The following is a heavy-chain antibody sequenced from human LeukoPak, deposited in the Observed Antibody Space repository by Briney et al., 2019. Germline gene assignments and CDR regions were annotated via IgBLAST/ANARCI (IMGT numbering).Heavy chain of an antibody. CDR1: GYTFTSYG. Sequence: ASVKVSCKASGYTFTSYGISWVRQAPGQGLEWMGWISAYNGNTNYAQKLQGRVTMTEDTSTDTAYMELSSLRSEDTAVYYCATLRMGATGEAFDIWGQGTMVTVSS. J-gene: IGHJ3*02. CDR3: ATLRMGATGEAFDI. V-gene: IGHV1-18*01. CDR2: ISAYNGNT. D-gene: IGHD1-26*01.